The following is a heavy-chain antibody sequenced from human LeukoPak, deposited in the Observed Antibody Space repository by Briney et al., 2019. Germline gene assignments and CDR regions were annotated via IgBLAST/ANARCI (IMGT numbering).Heavy chain of an antibody. D-gene: IGHD3-22*01. J-gene: IGHJ4*02. Sequence: GGSLRLSCAASGFTFSDYGMYWVRQAPGKGLEWVAVISHDGSNKYYADSVKGRFTISRDNTKNTQYLQMNSLRAEDTAVYYCAKVNYYDSSGYLDYWGQGTLVTVSS. CDR3: AKVNYYDSSGYLDY. V-gene: IGHV3-30*18. CDR2: ISHDGSNK. CDR1: GFTFSDYG.